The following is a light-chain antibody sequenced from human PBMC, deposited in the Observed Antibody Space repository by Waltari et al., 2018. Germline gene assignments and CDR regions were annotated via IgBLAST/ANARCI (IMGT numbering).Light chain of an antibody. CDR3: QQGNSNPPT. Sequence: DIQMSQSPSSLSASVGDRVTIPCRASQGISSYLNWYQQKPGKAPKLLIYYANSLASGVPSRFSGSGSGTEFTLTISSLQPEDFATYYCQQGNSNPPTFGQGTKVEIK. CDR1: QGISSY. CDR2: YAN. V-gene: IGKV1-39*01. J-gene: IGKJ1*01.